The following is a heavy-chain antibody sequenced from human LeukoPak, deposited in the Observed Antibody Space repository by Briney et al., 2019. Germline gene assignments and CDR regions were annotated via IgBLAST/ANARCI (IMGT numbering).Heavy chain of an antibody. Sequence: GGSLRLSCAAFGFTFSSSAMSWVRQAPGKGLEWVSAISNNGGYTYYADSVQGRFTISRDNSKSTLCLQMNSLRAEDTAVYYCAKQLGYCSDGSCYFPYWGQGTLVTVPS. J-gene: IGHJ4*02. D-gene: IGHD2-15*01. CDR3: AKQLGYCSDGSCYFPY. CDR2: ISNNGGYT. V-gene: IGHV3-23*01. CDR1: GFTFSSSA.